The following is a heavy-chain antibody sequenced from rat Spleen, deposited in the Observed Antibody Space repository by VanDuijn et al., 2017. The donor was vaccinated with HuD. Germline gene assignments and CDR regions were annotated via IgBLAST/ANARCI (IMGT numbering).Heavy chain of an antibody. D-gene: IGHD1-4*01. CDR3: TRRGYNYYFDY. V-gene: IGHV5-7*01. CDR2: IRYDGSST. CDR1: GFTFSDYY. J-gene: IGHJ2*01. Sequence: EVQLVESDGGLVQPGRSLKLSCAASGFTFSDYYIAWVRQAPTKGLEWVATIRYDGSSTYYRDSVKGRFTISRDSAKSTLYLQMDSLRSEDTATYYCTRRGYNYYFDYWGQGVMVTVSS.